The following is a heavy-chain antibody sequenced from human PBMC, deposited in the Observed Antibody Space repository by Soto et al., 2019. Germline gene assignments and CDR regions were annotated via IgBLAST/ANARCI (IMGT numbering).Heavy chain of an antibody. D-gene: IGHD6-6*01. Sequence: SETLSLTCTVSGGSISSYYWSWIRQPPGKGLEWIGYIYYSGSTNYNPSLKSRVTISVDTSKNQFPLKLSSVTAADTAVYYCARGRYSSSSKGWFDPWGQGTLVTVSS. CDR3: ARGRYSSSSKGWFDP. CDR1: GGSISSYY. V-gene: IGHV4-59*01. CDR2: IYYSGST. J-gene: IGHJ5*02.